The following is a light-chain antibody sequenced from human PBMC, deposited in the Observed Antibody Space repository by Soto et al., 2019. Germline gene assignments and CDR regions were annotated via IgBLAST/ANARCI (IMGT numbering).Light chain of an antibody. CDR3: QQYKSYPLT. CDR2: DAS. CDR1: QSISSW. J-gene: IGKJ4*01. V-gene: IGKV1-5*01. Sequence: IQMTQSPSTLSATAGDRVTITCRASQSISSWLAWYQQKPGKAPKLLIYDASNLESGVPSRFSGSGSGTEFTLTIISLQPDDFATYYCQQYKSYPLTFGGRAKVDIK.